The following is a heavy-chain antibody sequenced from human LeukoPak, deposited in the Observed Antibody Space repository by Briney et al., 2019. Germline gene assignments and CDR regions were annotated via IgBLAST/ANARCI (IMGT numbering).Heavy chain of an antibody. V-gene: IGHV1-8*03. Sequence: APVKVSCKASGYTFSTCDINWVRQAPGQGLEWMGWMNPNNGNTGYAKKFQGRVTITRDTSISTAYMELSSLTSEDTAVYYCARGPLTSGVRYFDYWGQGTLVTVSS. D-gene: IGHD3-3*01. CDR1: GYTFSTCD. CDR2: MNPNNGNT. CDR3: ARGPLTSGVRYFDY. J-gene: IGHJ4*02.